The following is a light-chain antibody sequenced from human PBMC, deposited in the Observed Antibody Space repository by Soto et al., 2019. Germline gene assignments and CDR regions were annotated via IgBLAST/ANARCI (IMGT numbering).Light chain of an antibody. CDR3: QQYGSSGT. CDR2: AAS. J-gene: IGKJ1*01. V-gene: IGKV3-20*01. CDR1: QSVSSYY. Sequence: IVLTQSPGTLSLSPGERATLSCRASQSVSSYYLAWYQQKPGQAPRLLIYAASSRATGIPDRFSGGGSGTDFTLTISRLEPEDFAVYYCQQYGSSGTFGQGTKVDIK.